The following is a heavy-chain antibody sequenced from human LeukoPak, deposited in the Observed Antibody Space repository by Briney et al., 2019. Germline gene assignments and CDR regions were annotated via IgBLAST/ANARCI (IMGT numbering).Heavy chain of an antibody. CDR1: GYTFTSYG. V-gene: IGHV1-18*01. CDR3: ARSLEEIAARRMVPSDY. CDR2: ISAYNGNT. D-gene: IGHD6-6*01. J-gene: IGHJ4*02. Sequence: GASVKVSCKASGYTFTSYGISWVLQAPGQGLEWMGWISAYNGNTNYAQKLQGRITMTTDTSTSTAYMELRSLRSDDTAVYYCARSLEEIAARRMVPSDYWGQGTLVTVSS.